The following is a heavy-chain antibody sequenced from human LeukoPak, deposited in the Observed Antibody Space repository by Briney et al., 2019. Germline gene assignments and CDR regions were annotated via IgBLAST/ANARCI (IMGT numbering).Heavy chain of an antibody. CDR2: ISGSGGST. V-gene: IGHV3-23*01. J-gene: IGHJ4*02. D-gene: IGHD6-13*01. Sequence: PGGSLRLSCAASGFTFSTYGMHWVRQAPGKGLEWVSAISGSGGSTYYADSVKGRFTISRDNSKNTLYLQMNSLRVEDTAVYYCAKAAASWYQPRYSELDYWGQGTLVTVSS. CDR1: GFTFSTYG. CDR3: AKAAASWYQPRYSELDY.